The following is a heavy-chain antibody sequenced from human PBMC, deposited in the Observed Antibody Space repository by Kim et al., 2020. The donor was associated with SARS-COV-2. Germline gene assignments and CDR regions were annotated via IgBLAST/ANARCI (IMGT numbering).Heavy chain of an antibody. J-gene: IGHJ6*02. Sequence: GGSLRLSCAASGFTFSSYWMHWVRQAPGKGLVWVSRINSDGSSTSYADSVKGRFTISRDNAKNTLYLQMNSLRAEDTAVYYCARGKGYSGYDLIVSSFYYDYYGMDVWDQGTTVTVSS. CDR1: GFTFSSYW. D-gene: IGHD5-12*01. V-gene: IGHV3-74*01. CDR3: ARGKGYSGYDLIVSSFYYDYYGMDV. CDR2: INSDGSST.